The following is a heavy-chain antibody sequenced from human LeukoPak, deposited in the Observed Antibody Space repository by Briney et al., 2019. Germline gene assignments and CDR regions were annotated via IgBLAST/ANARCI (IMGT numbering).Heavy chain of an antibody. J-gene: IGHJ6*02. CDR3: ARELWYGYYYGMDV. V-gene: IGHV3-21*01. Sequence: GGSLRLFCATSGFNFSSYSMNWVRQAPGKGLKWVSSISSSSSYIYYADSVKGRFTISRDNAKNSLYLQMNSLRAEDTAVYYCARELWYGYYYGMDVWGQGTTVTVSS. CDR1: GFNFSSYS. CDR2: ISSSSSYI. D-gene: IGHD6-13*01.